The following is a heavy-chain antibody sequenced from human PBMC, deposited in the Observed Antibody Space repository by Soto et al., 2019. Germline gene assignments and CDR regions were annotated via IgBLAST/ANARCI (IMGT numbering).Heavy chain of an antibody. J-gene: IGHJ4*02. Sequence: GGSLRLSCAASGFTFSSYAMHWVRQAPGKGLEWVAVISYDGSNKYYADSVKGRFTISRDNSKNTLYLQMNSLRAEDTAVYYCARDSVAAVAGSTSFDYWGQGTLVTVSS. D-gene: IGHD6-19*01. CDR2: ISYDGSNK. CDR1: GFTFSSYA. CDR3: ARDSVAAVAGSTSFDY. V-gene: IGHV3-30-3*01.